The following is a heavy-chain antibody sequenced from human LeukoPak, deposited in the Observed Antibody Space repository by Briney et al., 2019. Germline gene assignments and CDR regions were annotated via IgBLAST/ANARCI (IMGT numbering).Heavy chain of an antibody. CDR3: ARDVGYRYAQMFFDI. J-gene: IGHJ3*02. CDR2: ISSSGSAV. CDR1: GFTFSDYY. Sequence: GGSLRLSCAASGFTFSDYYMSWIRQTPGKGLEWISYISSSGSAVFYADSVKGRFTISRDNAKNSLYLQMDSLRAEDTAMCYCARDVGYRYAQMFFDIWGQGTMVTVSS. V-gene: IGHV3-11*01. D-gene: IGHD5-18*01.